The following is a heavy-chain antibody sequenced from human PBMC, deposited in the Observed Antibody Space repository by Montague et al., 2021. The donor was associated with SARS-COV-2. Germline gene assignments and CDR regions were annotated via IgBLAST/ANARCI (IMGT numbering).Heavy chain of an antibody. CDR2: TCYRSKWYN. V-gene: IGHV6-1*01. Sequence: CAISGDSVSRNSAAWNWIRQSPSRGLEWLGRTCYRSKWYNDYAVSVKSRITINPDTSKNQISLQLNSVTPEDTAMYYCARTSASSDYWGQGTLVTVSS. CDR1: GDSVSRNSAA. D-gene: IGHD1-26*01. J-gene: IGHJ4*02. CDR3: ARTSASSDY.